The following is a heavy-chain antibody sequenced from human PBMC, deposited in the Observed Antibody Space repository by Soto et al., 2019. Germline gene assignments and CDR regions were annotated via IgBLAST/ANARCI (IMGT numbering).Heavy chain of an antibody. D-gene: IGHD3-3*01. V-gene: IGHV4-39*01. J-gene: IGHJ6*02. CDR1: GGSISSSSYY. Sequence: SETLSLTCTVSGGSISSSSYYWGWIRQPPGRGLEWIGSIYYSGSTYYNPSLKSRVTISVDTSKNQFSLKLSSVTAADTAVYYCARRSVLRFLEWSDYGMDVWGQGTTVTVSS. CDR3: ARRSVLRFLEWSDYGMDV. CDR2: IYYSGST.